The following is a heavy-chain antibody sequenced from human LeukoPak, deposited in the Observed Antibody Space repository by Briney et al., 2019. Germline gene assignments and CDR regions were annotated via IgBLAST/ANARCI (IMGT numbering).Heavy chain of an antibody. J-gene: IGHJ1*01. CDR2: IVVGSGDT. Sequence: SVKVSFKASEFTFSSSAVQWVRQAREQRLEWIGWIVVGSGDTNYAQKFQERVTITRDMSTSTAYMELSSLTSEDTAVYYCAAGSSHSDYAGQHWGLGTLVTVSS. V-gene: IGHV1-58*01. D-gene: IGHD5-12*01. CDR3: AAGSSHSDYAGQH. CDR1: EFTFSSSA.